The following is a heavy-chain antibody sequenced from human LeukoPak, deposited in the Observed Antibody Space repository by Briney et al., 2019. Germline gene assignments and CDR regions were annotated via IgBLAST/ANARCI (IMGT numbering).Heavy chain of an antibody. Sequence: GGSLRLSCAASGFTFSGYSMNWVRQAPGKGLEWVSSISSSSSYIYYADSVKGRFTISRDNAKNSLYLQMNSLRAEDTAVYYCARSVEPYYYYYYYMDVWGKGTTVTVSS. V-gene: IGHV3-21*01. CDR2: ISSSSSYI. J-gene: IGHJ6*03. CDR1: GFTFSGYS. D-gene: IGHD1-14*01. CDR3: ARSVEPYYYYYYYMDV.